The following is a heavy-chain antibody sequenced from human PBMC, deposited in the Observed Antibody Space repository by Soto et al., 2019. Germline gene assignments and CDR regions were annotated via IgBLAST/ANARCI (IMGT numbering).Heavy chain of an antibody. D-gene: IGHD3-16*01. CDR3: LNGDYY. CDR1: GFSFSTHY. Sequence: EEQLVESGGGLVQPGGSLRLSCAASGFSFSTHYMNWVRQTPGKGLEWVSSVNRDSTVVKYADSVKGRFTISRDNARNSLSLKMNCLRAEDTAVYYCLNGDYYVGPGTLVTVSS. J-gene: IGHJ4*02. CDR2: VNRDSTVV. V-gene: IGHV3-48*01.